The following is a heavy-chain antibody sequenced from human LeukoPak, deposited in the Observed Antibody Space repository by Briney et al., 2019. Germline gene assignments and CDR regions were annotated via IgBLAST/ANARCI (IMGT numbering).Heavy chain of an antibody. CDR2: ISSSSSYI. V-gene: IGHV3-21*04. D-gene: IGHD3-10*01. CDR3: ARVTYGSGTYGAFDY. Sequence: PGGSLRLSCAASGFTFSSYSMNWVRQAPGKGLEWVSSISSSSSYIYYADSVKGRFTISRDNAKNSLYLQMNSLRAEDTAVYYCARVTYGSGTYGAFDYWGQGTLVTVPS. CDR1: GFTFSSYS. J-gene: IGHJ4*02.